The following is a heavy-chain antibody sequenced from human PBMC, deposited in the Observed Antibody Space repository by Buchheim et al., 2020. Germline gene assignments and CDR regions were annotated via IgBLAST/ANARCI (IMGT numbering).Heavy chain of an antibody. D-gene: IGHD3-3*01. CDR1: GFTFSSYW. CDR3: ARDLSYYDFGGGSGD. CDR2: IKQDGNEK. J-gene: IGHJ4*02. V-gene: IGHV3-7*01. Sequence: EVQLVESGGGLVQPGGSLRLSCAASGFTFSSYWMSWVRQAPGKGLEWVANIKQDGNEKYYVDSVKGRFTISRDNAKNSLYLQMNSLRAEDTDVYYCARDLSYYDFGGGSGDWGEGTL.